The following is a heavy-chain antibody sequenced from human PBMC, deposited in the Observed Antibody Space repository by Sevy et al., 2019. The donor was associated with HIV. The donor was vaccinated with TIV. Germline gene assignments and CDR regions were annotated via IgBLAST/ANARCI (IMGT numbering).Heavy chain of an antibody. J-gene: IGHJ3*01. CDR1: GFTFNTHV. CDR3: AKALNPALESMMEVTVRSLKGFDV. Sequence: GGSLRLSCAASGFTFNTHVMNWVRQAPGKGLEWVSSISGFGNTYYADSVRGRFTISRDNAKNTLYLQMNSLKADDTAVYYCAKALNPALESMMEVTVRSLKGFDVWGQGTMVTVSS. V-gene: IGHV3-23*01. CDR2: ISGFGNT. D-gene: IGHD3-22*01.